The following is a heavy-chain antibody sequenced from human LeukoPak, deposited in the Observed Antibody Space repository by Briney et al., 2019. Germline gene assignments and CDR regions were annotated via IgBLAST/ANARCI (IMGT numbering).Heavy chain of an antibody. CDR1: GFTFSSYA. D-gene: IGHD3-10*01. CDR3: ARDGYYYGSGSSGSWFDP. CDR2: ISNSGGST. V-gene: IGHV3-23*01. Sequence: GGSLRLSCAASGFTFSSYAMNWVRQAPGKGLEWVSSISNSGGSTYYADSVKGRFTISRDNSKNTLYLQMNSLRAEDTAVYYCARDGYYYGSGSSGSWFDPWGQGTLVTVSS. J-gene: IGHJ5*02.